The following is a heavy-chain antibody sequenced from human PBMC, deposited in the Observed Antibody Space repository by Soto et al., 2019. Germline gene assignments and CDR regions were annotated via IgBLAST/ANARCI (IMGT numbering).Heavy chain of an antibody. V-gene: IGHV5-51*01. CDR1: GYSFTNYW. J-gene: IGHJ4*02. D-gene: IGHD2-21*01. Sequence: GESLKISWKGSGYSFTNYWIGWVRQMTGKDLEWIGIIYPEDSETRYSPSFQGLVTISVDKSISTAYLQWYSLQASDTATYYCTKGEERTVQRFFAWVCGHGGQGPPVTVS. CDR2: IYPEDSET. CDR3: TKGEERTVQRFFAWVCGH.